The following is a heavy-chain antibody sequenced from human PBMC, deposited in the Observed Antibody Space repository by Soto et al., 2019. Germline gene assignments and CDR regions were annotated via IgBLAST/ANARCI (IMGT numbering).Heavy chain of an antibody. CDR2: INPSGGST. CDR3: ARVSRVYYDILTGYYRSLGFFDY. D-gene: IGHD3-9*01. Sequence: ASVKVSCKASGYTFTSYYMHWVRQAPGQGLEWMGIINPSGGSTSYAQKFQGRVTMTRDTSTSTVYMELSSLRSEDTAVYYCARVSRVYYDILTGYYRSLGFFDYWGQRTLVTVSS. J-gene: IGHJ4*02. CDR1: GYTFTSYY. V-gene: IGHV1-46*03.